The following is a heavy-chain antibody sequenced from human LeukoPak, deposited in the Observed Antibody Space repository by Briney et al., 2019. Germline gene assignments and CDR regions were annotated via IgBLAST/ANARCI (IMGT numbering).Heavy chain of an antibody. CDR1: GGSISSSSYY. J-gene: IGHJ4*02. CDR2: IYYSGST. CDR3: ARDGGYFDSSGYVFAPS. V-gene: IGHV4-39*07. Sequence: PSETLSLTCTVSGGSISSSSYYWGWIRQPPGKGLEWIGSIYYSGSTYYNPSLKSRVTISIDTSKNQFSLKMTSVTAADTAVYYCARDGGYFDSSGYVFAPSWGQGTLVTVSS. D-gene: IGHD3-22*01.